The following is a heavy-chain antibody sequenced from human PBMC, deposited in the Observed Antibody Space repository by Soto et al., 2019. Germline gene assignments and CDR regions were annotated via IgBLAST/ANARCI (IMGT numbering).Heavy chain of an antibody. D-gene: IGHD1-26*01. CDR1: GDSVSSDRAA. Sequence: SQTLSLTCAISGDSVSSDRAAWNWIRQSPSRGLEWLGRTYYRSKWYNDYAVSVKSRITITPDTSKNQFSLQLKSVTPEDTAIYSCARVKGTYSGSYHFDSWGQGTLVTVSS. J-gene: IGHJ4*02. V-gene: IGHV6-1*01. CDR3: ARVKGTYSGSYHFDS. CDR2: TYYRSKWYN.